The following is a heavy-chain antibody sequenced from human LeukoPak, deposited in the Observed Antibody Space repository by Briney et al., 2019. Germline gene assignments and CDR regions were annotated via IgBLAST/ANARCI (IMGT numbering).Heavy chain of an antibody. D-gene: IGHD4-11*01. CDR3: ARRGYSNYLYYFDY. CDR2: IYHGGST. CDR1: GYSISTLSN. Sequence: SETLSLICTVSGYSISTLSNWGWIRQSPGKGLEWVASIYHGGSTNYNPSLKSRVTISVDTSKNQFSLKLSSVTAADTAVYYCARRGYSNYLYYFDYWGQGTLVTVPS. J-gene: IGHJ4*02. V-gene: IGHV4-38-2*02.